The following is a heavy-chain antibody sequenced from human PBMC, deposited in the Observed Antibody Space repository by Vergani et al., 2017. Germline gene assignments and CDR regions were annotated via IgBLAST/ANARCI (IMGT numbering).Heavy chain of an antibody. V-gene: IGHV7-4-1*02. J-gene: IGHJ4*02. CDR1: GYTFTTYA. CDR3: AREPRVRKAPGGCFEY. D-gene: IGHD3-10*01. Sequence: QVQLVQSGSELKKPGASVKVSCKASGYTFTTYAMNWVRQAPGQGLEWMGWINTNTGNPTYAPGFTGRFVFSLDTSVSTTYLHMSSLDPEDTAVYYCAREPRVRKAPGGCFEYWGQGTLVTVSS. CDR2: INTNTGNP.